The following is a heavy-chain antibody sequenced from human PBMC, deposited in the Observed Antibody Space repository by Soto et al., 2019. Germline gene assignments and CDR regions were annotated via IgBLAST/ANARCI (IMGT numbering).Heavy chain of an antibody. Sequence: QVQLVQSGAEVKKAGSSVKVSCKASGGTFSSYAISWVRQAPGQGLGWMGGIIPIFGTVNYAQKFQGRVTITADESASTGYMEVTSLRSEDTAVYYCARSPYFGATVTTTKIGWCDPWGQGTLVTVCS. CDR3: ARSPYFGATVTTTKIGWCDP. CDR1: GGTFSSYA. V-gene: IGHV1-69*01. D-gene: IGHD4-17*01. J-gene: IGHJ5*02. CDR2: IIPIFGTV.